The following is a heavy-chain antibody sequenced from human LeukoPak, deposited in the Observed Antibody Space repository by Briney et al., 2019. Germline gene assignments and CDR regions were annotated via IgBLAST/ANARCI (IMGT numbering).Heavy chain of an antibody. CDR2: ISPTGGTT. V-gene: IGHV1-46*01. CDR1: GYTFTVYY. Sequence: ASVKVSCKTSGYTFTVYYLHWVRQAPGQGLEWMGMISPTGGTTRYSQKFQGRITMTRDMSTTTVYMDLSSLRSEDTAVYYCAREMRSSKGLDYWGQGTLVTVSS. J-gene: IGHJ4*02. CDR3: AREMRSSKGLDY. D-gene: IGHD2/OR15-2a*01.